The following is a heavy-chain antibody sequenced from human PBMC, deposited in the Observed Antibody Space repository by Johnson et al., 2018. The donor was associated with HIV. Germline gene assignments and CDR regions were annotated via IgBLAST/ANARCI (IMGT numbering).Heavy chain of an antibody. V-gene: IGHV3-23*04. D-gene: IGHD3-22*01. J-gene: IGHJ3*02. CDR2: ISGSGGST. CDR3: AKDPTTYYYDSSGYRTGGDAFDI. Sequence: VQLVESGGGLVQPGGSLRLSCAASGFTFSSYAMSWVRQAPGKGLEWVSGISGSGGSTYYADSVKGRFTISRDHSKTTLYLQMNSLRAEDTAVYYRAKDPTTYYYDSSGYRTGGDAFDIWGQGTMVTVSS. CDR1: GFTFSSYA.